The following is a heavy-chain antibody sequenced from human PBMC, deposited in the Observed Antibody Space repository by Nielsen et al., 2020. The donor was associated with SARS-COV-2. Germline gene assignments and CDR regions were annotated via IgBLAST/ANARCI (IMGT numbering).Heavy chain of an antibody. V-gene: IGHV4-39*07. CDR1: GGSISNSRNY. Sequence: SETLSLTCSVSGGSISNSRNYWGWIRQPPGKGLEWIGDIYFSGKTYYAPSLKSRVTISVVTSQNQVSLKLSSVTAADTAVYYCARVGDYGDSVDFDYWGQGTLVTVSS. J-gene: IGHJ4*02. CDR3: ARVGDYGDSVDFDY. D-gene: IGHD4-17*01. CDR2: IYFSGKT.